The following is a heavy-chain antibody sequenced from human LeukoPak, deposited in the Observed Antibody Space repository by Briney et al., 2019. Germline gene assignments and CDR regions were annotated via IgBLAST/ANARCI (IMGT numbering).Heavy chain of an antibody. D-gene: IGHD4-23*01. J-gene: IGHJ4*02. V-gene: IGHV4-4*07. CDR3: ARGGKATVVTM. CDR2: IYSSGST. CDR1: GGSINSYY. Sequence: SETLSLTCTVSGGSINSYYWSWIRQPAGKGLEWIGRIYSSGSTNYNPSLKSRVSMPVDTPKNQFSLKLTSVTAADTAVYYCARGGKATVVTMWGQGILVTVSS.